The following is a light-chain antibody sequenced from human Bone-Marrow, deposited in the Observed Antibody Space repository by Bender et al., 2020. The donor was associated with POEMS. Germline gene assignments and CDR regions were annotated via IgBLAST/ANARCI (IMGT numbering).Light chain of an antibody. CDR3: QSYDRTLSGHVV. CDR1: SSNIGADYD. Sequence: QSVLTQPPSVSGAPGQRVTISCTGTSSNIGADYDVHWYQQVPGSAPKLLIYDDNNRPSGFPDRFSGSRSGTSDSLAITGLQAEDEAEYYCQSYDRTLSGHVVFGGGTKVTVL. CDR2: DDN. V-gene: IGLV1-40*01. J-gene: IGLJ2*01.